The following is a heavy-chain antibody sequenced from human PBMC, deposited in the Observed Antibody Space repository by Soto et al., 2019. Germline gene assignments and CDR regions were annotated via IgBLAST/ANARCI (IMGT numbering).Heavy chain of an antibody. CDR2: IVPMFDTT. Sequence: QVQLVQSGTEVKKPGSSVKVSCKASGGAFGSYAINWVRQAPGQGLEWMGGIVPMFDTTNYAQRFQGRVTVTAAESTSTVYLELTRLRSEDTGMYYCTSHRGYSSGYWGQDFWGQGTLVTVSS. D-gene: IGHD5-12*01. V-gene: IGHV1-69*01. J-gene: IGHJ4*02. CDR1: GGAFGSYA. CDR3: TSHRGYSSGYWGQDF.